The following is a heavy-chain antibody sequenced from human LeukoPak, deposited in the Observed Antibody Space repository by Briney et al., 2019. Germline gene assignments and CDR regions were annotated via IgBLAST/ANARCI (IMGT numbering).Heavy chain of an antibody. Sequence: GGTLRLSCAASGFSFSTFGMSWVRQAPGKGLEWISSFRGNGGSTYYAESVRGRFTISRDKSKNTLYLQMNSLRAEDSAVYYCAKGEVEQWLVSWSDRYYYMDVWGKGTTVTISS. CDR1: GFSFSTFG. J-gene: IGHJ6*03. V-gene: IGHV3-23*01. D-gene: IGHD6-19*01. CDR3: AKGEVEQWLVSWSDRYYYMDV. CDR2: FRGNGGST.